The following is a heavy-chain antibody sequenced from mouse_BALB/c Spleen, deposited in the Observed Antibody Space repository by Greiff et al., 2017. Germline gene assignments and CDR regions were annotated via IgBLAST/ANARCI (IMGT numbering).Heavy chain of an antibody. V-gene: IGHV3-5*02. J-gene: IGHJ4*01. CDR2: IYYSGTI. Sequence: VQLQQSGPGLVKPSQTVSLTCTVTGISITTGNYRWSWIRQFPGNKLEWIGYIYYSGTITYNPSLTSRTTITRDTSKNQFFLEMNSLTAEDTATYYCARGSGYYYAMDYWGQGTSVTVSS. CDR3: ARGSGYYYAMDY. D-gene: IGHD3-1*01. CDR1: GISITTGNYR.